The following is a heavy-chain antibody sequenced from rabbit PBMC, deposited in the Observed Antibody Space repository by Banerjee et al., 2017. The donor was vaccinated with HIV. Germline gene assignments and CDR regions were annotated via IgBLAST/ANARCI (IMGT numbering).Heavy chain of an antibody. V-gene: IGHV1S45*01. D-gene: IGHD4-1*01. CDR1: GFDFSSYW. Sequence: QEQLKETGGGLVQPGGSLTLSCKASGFDFSSYWMCWVRQAPGKGLEWIACIYAAVSGSTYYATWAKGRFTISETSSTTVTLQMTSLTAADTATYFCARDLAGVIGWNFNLWGPGTLVTVS. CDR2: IYAAVSGST. CDR3: ARDLAGVIGWNFNL. J-gene: IGHJ4*01.